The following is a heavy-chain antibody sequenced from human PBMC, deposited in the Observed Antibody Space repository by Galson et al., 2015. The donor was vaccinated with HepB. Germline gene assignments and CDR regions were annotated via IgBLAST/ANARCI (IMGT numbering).Heavy chain of an antibody. CDR1: GDTFSRYA. Sequence: SVKVSCKASGDTFSRYAISWVRQAPGQGLEWMGGIIPIFGTANYAQKFQGRVTITADESTSTAYMELSSLRSEDTAVYYCAYSSSSAFGYWGQGTLVTVSP. V-gene: IGHV1-69*13. J-gene: IGHJ4*02. CDR2: IIPIFGTA. CDR3: AYSSSSAFGY. D-gene: IGHD6-6*01.